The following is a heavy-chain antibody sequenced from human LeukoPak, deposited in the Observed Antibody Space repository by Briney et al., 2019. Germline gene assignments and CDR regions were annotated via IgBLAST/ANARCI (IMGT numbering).Heavy chain of an antibody. CDR3: ARGHCSSTSCYHPWGEWFDP. D-gene: IGHD2-2*01. CDR1: GGSFSGYY. Sequence: SETLSLTCAVYGGSFSGYYWSWIRQPPGKGLEWIGEINHSGSTNYNPPLKSRVTISVDTSKNQFSLKLSSVTAADAAVYYCARGHCSSTSCYHPWGEWFDPWGQGTLVTVSS. J-gene: IGHJ5*02. CDR2: INHSGST. V-gene: IGHV4-34*01.